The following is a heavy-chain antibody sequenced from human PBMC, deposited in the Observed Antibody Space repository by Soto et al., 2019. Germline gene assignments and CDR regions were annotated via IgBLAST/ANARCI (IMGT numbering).Heavy chain of an antibody. CDR1: GGTFSSYT. D-gene: IGHD6-19*01. CDR2: IIPILGIA. V-gene: IGHV1-69*02. Sequence: ASVKVSCKASGGTFSSYTISWVRQAPGQGLEWMGRIIPILGIANYAQKFQGRVTITADKSTSTAYMELSSLRSEDTAVYYCATRYSSGWYVVDYWGQGTLVTVSS. J-gene: IGHJ4*02. CDR3: ATRYSSGWYVVDY.